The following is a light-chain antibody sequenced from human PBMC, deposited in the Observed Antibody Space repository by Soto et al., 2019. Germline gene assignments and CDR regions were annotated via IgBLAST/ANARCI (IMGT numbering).Light chain of an antibody. CDR3: QSYASSLTNFV. Sequence: QSVLTQPPSVSGAPGQRVAISCTGSSSNIGAEYDVHWYQQLPGTAPKRLIYGDNNRPSGVPDRFSGSKSGTSASLAITGLQPEDEADYYRQSYASSLTNFVFGTGTKGTVL. CDR1: SSNIGAEYD. J-gene: IGLJ1*01. CDR2: GDN. V-gene: IGLV1-40*01.